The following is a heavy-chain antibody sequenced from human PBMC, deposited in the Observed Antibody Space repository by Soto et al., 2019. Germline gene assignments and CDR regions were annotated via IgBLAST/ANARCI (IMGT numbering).Heavy chain of an antibody. CDR2: IRSKAYSRTA. Sequence: PGGSLRLSCSTSGFTFGGYGVSCFRQASGKGLEWIGFIRSKAYSRTAEYAASVRGRFIISRDDSEGIAYLQMNSLQNEDTGVYYCARDRNGWETRATYYDYWGPGTQVTVSS. CDR1: GFTFGGYG. J-gene: IGHJ4*02. D-gene: IGHD1-26*01. CDR3: ARDRNGWETRATYYDY. V-gene: IGHV3-49*03.